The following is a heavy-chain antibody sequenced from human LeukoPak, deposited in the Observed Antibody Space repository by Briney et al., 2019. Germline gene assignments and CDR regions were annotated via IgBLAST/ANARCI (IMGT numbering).Heavy chain of an antibody. CDR3: AKVRLQLYYFDY. Sequence: GGSLRLSCAAAGFTFSSYWMHWVRQAPGKGLVWVSRINSDGSSTSYADSVKGRFTISRDNAKNTLYLQMNSLRAEDTAVYYCAKVRLQLYYFDYWGQGTLVTVSS. CDR1: GFTFSSYW. D-gene: IGHD5-24*01. V-gene: IGHV3-74*01. CDR2: INSDGSST. J-gene: IGHJ4*02.